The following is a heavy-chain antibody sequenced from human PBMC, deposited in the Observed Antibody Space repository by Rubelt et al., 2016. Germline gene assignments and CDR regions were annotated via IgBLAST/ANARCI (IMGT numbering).Heavy chain of an antibody. V-gene: IGHV3-21*04. D-gene: IGHD1-1*01. CDR1: GFTFSSYS. J-gene: IGHJ3*02. CDR2: ISSSSSYI. Sequence: ESGGGLVKPGGSLRLSCAASGFTFSSYSMNWVRQAPGKGLEWVSSISSSSSYIYYADSVKGRFTISRDNAKSSLYLQMNSLRAEDTAVYYCAKDFRGHESGPDAFDIWGQGTMVTVSS. CDR3: AKDFRGHESGPDAFDI.